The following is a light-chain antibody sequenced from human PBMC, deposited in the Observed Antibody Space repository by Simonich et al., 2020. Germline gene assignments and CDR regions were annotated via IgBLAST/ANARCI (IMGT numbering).Light chain of an antibody. CDR1: KGISSY. CDR3: QQLNSYPWT. Sequence: DIQLTQSPSFLSASVGERVTITSRARKGISSYLAWYQQKPGKAPKLLIYAASTLQSGVPSRFSGSGSGTEFTLTISSLQPEDFATYYCQQLNSYPWTFGQGTKVEIK. CDR2: AAS. V-gene: IGKV1-9*01. J-gene: IGKJ1*01.